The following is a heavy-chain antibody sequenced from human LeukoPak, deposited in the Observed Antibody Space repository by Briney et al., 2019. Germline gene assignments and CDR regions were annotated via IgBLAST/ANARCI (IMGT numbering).Heavy chain of an antibody. Sequence: GGSLRLSCAASGFTFSSYGMHWVRQAPGKGLEWVGRIRSNSDGGTIDYAAPVKGRFTLSRDDSKTTLYLQMNSLQTEDTAVYYCATDFYDSTWGQGTLVTVSS. D-gene: IGHD3-22*01. CDR2: IRSNSDGGTI. CDR1: GFTFSSYG. J-gene: IGHJ5*02. V-gene: IGHV3-15*07. CDR3: ATDFYDST.